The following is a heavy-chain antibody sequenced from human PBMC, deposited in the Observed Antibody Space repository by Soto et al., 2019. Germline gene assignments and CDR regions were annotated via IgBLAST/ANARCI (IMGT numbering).Heavy chain of an antibody. J-gene: IGHJ6*02. CDR3: ARRYCSGGSCYYGMDV. Sequence: GESLKISCKGSGYRFTTYWIGWVRQMPGKGLEWMGIIYPGDSDTRYSPSFQGQVTISADKSISTAYLQWSSLKASDTAMYYCARRYCSGGSCYYGMDVWGQGTTVTVSS. CDR1: GYRFTTYW. CDR2: IYPGDSDT. D-gene: IGHD2-15*01. V-gene: IGHV5-51*01.